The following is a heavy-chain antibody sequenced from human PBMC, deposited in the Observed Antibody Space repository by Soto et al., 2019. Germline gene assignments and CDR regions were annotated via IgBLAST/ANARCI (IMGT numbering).Heavy chain of an antibody. V-gene: IGHV1-69*01. CDR1: GGNFNTYA. D-gene: IGHD3-10*01. CDR3: AKEAGDH. J-gene: IGHJ4*02. CDR2: IIHMFDIK. Sequence: QLQLVQSGAEVKERGSSVKISCKTSGGNFNTYAHTWVRQAPGQGLDWIGGIIHMFDIKNVANRFQGRVTLNADDSMTTAYMEMTSLRSDDTAVYYCAKEAGDHWGQGTLVTVSS.